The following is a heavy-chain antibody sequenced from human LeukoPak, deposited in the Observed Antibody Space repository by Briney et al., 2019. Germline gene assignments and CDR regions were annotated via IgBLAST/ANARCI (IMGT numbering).Heavy chain of an antibody. D-gene: IGHD4-23*01. J-gene: IGHJ3*02. CDR1: GGSISRSTYY. CDR2: INHSGST. V-gene: IGHV4-39*07. Sequence: PSETLSLTCTVSGGSISRSTYYWSWIRQPPGKGLEWIGEINHSGSTKYNPSLKSRVTISADTSKNQFSLKLSSVTAADTAVYHCVGSTTVGGNALDIWGQGTMVTVSS. CDR3: VGSTTVGGNALDI.